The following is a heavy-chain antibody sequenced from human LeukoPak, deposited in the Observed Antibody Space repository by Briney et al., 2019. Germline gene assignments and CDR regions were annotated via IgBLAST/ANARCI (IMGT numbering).Heavy chain of an antibody. CDR1: GGSISSGGYY. Sequence: PSETLSLTCTVSGGSISSGGYYWSWIRQHPGKGLEWIGYIYYSGSTYYNPSLKSRVTISVDTSKNQISLKLTSVTAADTAVYYCARERYDVGGGYYYDVAFDIWGQGTMVTVSS. V-gene: IGHV4-31*03. J-gene: IGHJ3*02. D-gene: IGHD3-22*01. CDR3: ARERYDVGGGYYYDVAFDI. CDR2: IYYSGST.